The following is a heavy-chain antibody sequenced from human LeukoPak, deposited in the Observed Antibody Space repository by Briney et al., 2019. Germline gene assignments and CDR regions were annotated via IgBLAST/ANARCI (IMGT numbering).Heavy chain of an antibody. CDR1: GFTVSSNY. J-gene: IGHJ5*02. D-gene: IGHD6-19*01. CDR3: AKEKVAYYSSAWAGLFDT. Sequence: GGSLRLSCAASGFTVSSNYMTWVRQAPGKGLKWVAFIRHDGTNKFYADSVKGRFTISRDNSRNTLFLQMDSLSIEDTAVYFCAKEKVAYYSSAWAGLFDTWGQGALVTVSS. CDR2: IRHDGTNK. V-gene: IGHV3-30*02.